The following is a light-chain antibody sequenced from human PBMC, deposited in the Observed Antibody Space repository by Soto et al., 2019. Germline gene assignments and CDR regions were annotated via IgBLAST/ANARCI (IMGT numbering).Light chain of an antibody. CDR1: QSISSN. CDR3: QHYNHSPWT. CDR2: AAS. J-gene: IGKJ1*01. Sequence: EIVMTQSPATLSVSPGERATLSCRTSQSISSNLAWFQQRPGQAPRLLFYAASIRATSVPARFSGSGSGTDFTLTISSLQSEDFAVYFCQHYNHSPWTFGQGTKVEIK. V-gene: IGKV3-15*01.